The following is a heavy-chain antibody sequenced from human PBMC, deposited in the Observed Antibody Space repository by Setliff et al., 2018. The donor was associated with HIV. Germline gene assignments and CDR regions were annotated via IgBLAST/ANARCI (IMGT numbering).Heavy chain of an antibody. CDR3: ARLDDRSGYNSGGDAFDI. Sequence: GESLKISCKGSGYSFSTYWIGWVRQMPGKGLEWMGIIYPGDSDTRYSPSFQGQVTISADKSISTAYLQWSSLKASDTAMYYCARLDDRSGYNSGGDAFDIWAQGTMVTVSS. D-gene: IGHD3-22*01. J-gene: IGHJ3*02. V-gene: IGHV5-51*01. CDR2: IYPGDSDT. CDR1: GYSFSTYW.